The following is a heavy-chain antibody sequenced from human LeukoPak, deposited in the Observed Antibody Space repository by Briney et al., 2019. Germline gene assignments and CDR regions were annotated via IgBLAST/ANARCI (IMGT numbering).Heavy chain of an antibody. J-gene: IGHJ4*02. D-gene: IGHD2-15*01. V-gene: IGHV3-23*01. CDR1: EFTFSNYA. CDR3: AKEPLSCSGGSCYSVFDS. CDR2: IGGSGTGT. Sequence: GGSPRLSCVASEFTFSNYAMNWVRQAPGKGLEWVSAIGGSGTGTYYADSVKGRFTISRDNSKNTLFLQMNSLRADDTAVYYCAKEPLSCSGGSCYSVFDSWGQGILVTVSS.